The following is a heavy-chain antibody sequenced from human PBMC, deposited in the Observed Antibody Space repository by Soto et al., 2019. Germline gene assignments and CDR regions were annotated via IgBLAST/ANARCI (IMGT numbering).Heavy chain of an antibody. D-gene: IGHD3-22*01. CDR3: AKGPDGSGYYHNWFDS. J-gene: IGHJ5*01. CDR2: ISRTGDSA. Sequence: EVHLLESGGALVQPGGSLTLSCAASGFSFSDYAMSWVRQAPGKGLEWVSSISRTGDSAYYADSVKGRFAISRDRSKNSLSLKMNSLRVEDTAVYYCAKGPDGSGYYHNWFDSWGQGTLITVSS. CDR1: GFSFSDYA. V-gene: IGHV3-23*01.